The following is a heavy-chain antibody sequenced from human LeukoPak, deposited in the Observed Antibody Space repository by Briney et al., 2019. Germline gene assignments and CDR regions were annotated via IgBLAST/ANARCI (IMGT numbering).Heavy chain of an antibody. CDR1: GVTFRKHW. D-gene: IGHD4-11*01. CDR2: INTDGSST. Sequence: GRSLRLSCAASGVTFRKHWMNCVRQAPGKGLVWVSRINTDGSSTTSADPVKGRFTISRDNPKNTLHLHMNLLTNEDTAVYYCPKERVCNYVDYWGQGTLVTVSS. V-gene: IGHV3-74*01. CDR3: PKERVCNYVDY. J-gene: IGHJ4*02.